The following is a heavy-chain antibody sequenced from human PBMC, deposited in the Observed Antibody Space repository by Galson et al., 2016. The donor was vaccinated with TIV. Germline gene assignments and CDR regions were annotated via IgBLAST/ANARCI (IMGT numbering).Heavy chain of an antibody. V-gene: IGHV1-3*01. J-gene: IGHJ4*02. D-gene: IGHD7-27*01. CDR2: INCGNGNT. CDR1: GYMFIYHA. CDR3: ARDSPGAAKFFDY. Sequence: SVKVPCKASGYMFIYHAVHWVRQAPGQRLEWMGWINCGNGNTKYAQKFKGRVTITRDTSASTVYLELSSLTSDDTSVYFCARDSPGAAKFFDYWGQGALVAVSS.